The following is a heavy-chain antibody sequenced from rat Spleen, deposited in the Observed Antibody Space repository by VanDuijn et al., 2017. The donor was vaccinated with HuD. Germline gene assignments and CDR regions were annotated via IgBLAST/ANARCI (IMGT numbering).Heavy chain of an antibody. V-gene: IGHV5-19*01. CDR2: ISPSGGST. Sequence: EVRLVESGGGLVRPGRSLKLSCAASGFTFSNYGMHWIRQAPTKGLEWVASISPSGGSTYYRDSVKGRFTISRDNAKSTLYLQMDSLRSEDTATYYCARHRNYGGIPFDFWGQGTLVTVSS. J-gene: IGHJ3*01. CDR3: ARHRNYGGIPFDF. CDR1: GFTFSNYG. D-gene: IGHD1-11*01.